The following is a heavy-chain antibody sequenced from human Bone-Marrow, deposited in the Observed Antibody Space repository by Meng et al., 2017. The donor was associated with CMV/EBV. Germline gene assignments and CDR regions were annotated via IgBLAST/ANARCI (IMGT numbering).Heavy chain of an antibody. Sequence: GESLKISCVASGFTFSDFGMHWVRRAPGKGLEWVGLTSYDGSNTYYADSVDGRFTISRDNSENTLFLQMTNLRADDTAIYYCVKGNFDYWGQGTPVTVSS. CDR3: VKGNFDY. V-gene: IGHV3-33*05. J-gene: IGHJ4*02. D-gene: IGHD2-21*01. CDR1: GFTFSDFG. CDR2: TSYDGSNT.